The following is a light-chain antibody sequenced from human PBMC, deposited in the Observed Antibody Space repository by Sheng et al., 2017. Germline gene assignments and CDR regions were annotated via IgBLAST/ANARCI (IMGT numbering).Light chain of an antibody. CDR3: QQYNKWPPWT. CDR2: GAS. Sequence: EIVMTQSPATLSVSPGDRATLTCRASQSVTTKLAWYQQKPGQAPRLLIYGASTRATGIPVRFSGSGSGTEFTLTISSLQSEDFAVYFCQQYNKWPPWTFGQGTKVDIK. V-gene: IGKV3-15*01. J-gene: IGKJ1*01. CDR1: QSVTTK.